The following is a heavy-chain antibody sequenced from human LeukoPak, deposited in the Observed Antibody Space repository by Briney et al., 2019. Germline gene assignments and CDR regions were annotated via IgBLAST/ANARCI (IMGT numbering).Heavy chain of an antibody. J-gene: IGHJ6*03. D-gene: IGHD6-13*01. V-gene: IGHV5-51*01. CDR1: GYSFISYW. Sequence: GESLKISCKGSGYSFISYWIGWVRQMPGKGLEWMGIIYPGDSDTRYSPSFQGQVTISADKSISTAYLQWSSLKASDTAMYYCARLGGVAAAGTPKYYYYYYMDVWGKGTTVTVSS. CDR3: ARLGGVAAAGTPKYYYYYYMDV. CDR2: IYPGDSDT.